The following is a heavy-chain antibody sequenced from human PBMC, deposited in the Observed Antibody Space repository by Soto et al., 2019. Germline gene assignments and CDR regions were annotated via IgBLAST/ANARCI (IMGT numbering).Heavy chain of an antibody. CDR2: INADGSST. Sequence: GSLRLSCAASGFTFSSYWMHWVRQAPGKGLVWVSRINADGSSTSYADSVKGRFTISRDNAKNTLYLQMNSLRAEDTAVYHCARPGVPAAFDYWGQGVLVTVSS. J-gene: IGHJ4*02. D-gene: IGHD2-2*01. V-gene: IGHV3-74*01. CDR1: GFTFSSYW. CDR3: ARPGVPAAFDY.